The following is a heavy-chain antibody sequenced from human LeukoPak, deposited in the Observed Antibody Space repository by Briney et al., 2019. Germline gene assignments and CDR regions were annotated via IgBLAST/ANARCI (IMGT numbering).Heavy chain of an antibody. V-gene: IGHV3-66*01. Sequence: GGSLRLSCAASGFIFSNAWMSWVRQAPGKGLEWVSVIYSGGSTYYADSVKGRFTISRDNSKNTLYLQMNSLRAEDTAVYYCARGGPAAGRFDYWGQGTLVTVSS. D-gene: IGHD6-13*01. J-gene: IGHJ4*02. CDR1: GFIFSNAW. CDR3: ARGGPAAGRFDY. CDR2: IYSGGST.